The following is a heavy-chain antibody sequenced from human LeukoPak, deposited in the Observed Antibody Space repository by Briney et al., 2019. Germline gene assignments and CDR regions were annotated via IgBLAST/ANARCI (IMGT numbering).Heavy chain of an antibody. V-gene: IGHV4-30-4*07. CDR1: GVAISRGGYA. D-gene: IGHD2-2*03. CDR2: IYHSGTT. Sequence: PSETLSLTCAVSGVAISRGGYAWNWIRQPPGKGLEWIAYIYHSGTTYYNPSLKSRATISVDTSKNQFSLKLSSVTAADTAVYYCARDGYLAADYWGQGTLVTVSS. J-gene: IGHJ4*02. CDR3: ARDGYLAADY.